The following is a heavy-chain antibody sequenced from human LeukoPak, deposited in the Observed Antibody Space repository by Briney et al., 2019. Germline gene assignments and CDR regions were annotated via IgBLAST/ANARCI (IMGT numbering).Heavy chain of an antibody. CDR2: ISAYNGNT. V-gene: IGHV1-18*01. J-gene: IGHJ4*02. D-gene: IGHD2-2*01. CDR1: GYTFTSYG. Sequence: WASVKVSCKASGYTFTSYGISWVRQAPGQGLEWMGWISAYNGNTNYAQKLQGRVTMTTDTSTSTAYMELRSLRSDDTAVYYCARDGLGYCSSTSCLVGGFDYWGQGTLVTVSS. CDR3: ARDGLGYCSSTSCLVGGFDY.